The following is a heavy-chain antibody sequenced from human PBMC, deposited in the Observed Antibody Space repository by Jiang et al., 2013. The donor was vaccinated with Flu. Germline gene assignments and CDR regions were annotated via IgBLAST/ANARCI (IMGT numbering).Heavy chain of an antibody. V-gene: IGHV1-3*01. CDR1: GYTFTRYG. CDR2: IDAGNGNT. J-gene: IGHJ6*02. D-gene: IGHD4-11*01. Sequence: AEVKKPGASVKVSCKASGYTFTRYGVHWVRQAPGQRLEWMGWIDAGNGNTKYSQKFQGRVTITRDTSASTAYMELSSLRSEDTAVYYCAKVHDYSGGMDVWGQGTTVTVSS. CDR3: AKVHDYSGGMDV.